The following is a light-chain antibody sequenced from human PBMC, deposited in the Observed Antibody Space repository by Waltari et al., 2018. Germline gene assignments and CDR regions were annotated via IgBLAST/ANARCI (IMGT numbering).Light chain of an antibody. CDR2: AAS. J-gene: IGKJ4*01. V-gene: IGKV1-9*01. Sequence: DIQMTQSPSTLSASVGDRVTITCRASQGISSFLAWYQQKAGKAPKLLIYAASTLQSGVPSRFSGSGSGTDFTLTISSLQPEDFATYYCQQLNSYPPTFGGGTK. CDR1: QGISSF. CDR3: QQLNSYPPT.